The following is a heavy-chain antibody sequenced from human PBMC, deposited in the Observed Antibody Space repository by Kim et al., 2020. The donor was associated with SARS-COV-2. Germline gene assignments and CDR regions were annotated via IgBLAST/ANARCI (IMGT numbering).Heavy chain of an antibody. D-gene: IGHD3-3*01. Sequence: SETLSLTCAVYVGSFSGYHWTWIRQSPGKGLEWIGEINHSGATNYNPSLESRVALSVDTSKNQFSLKVKSVTAADTAVYFCARGRAGVVPSPIRGLGPHYESYALAAWGQGTT. CDR2: INHSGAT. CDR3: ARGRAGVVPSPIRGLGPHYESYALAA. V-gene: IGHV4-34*01. CDR1: VGSFSGYH. J-gene: IGHJ6*02.